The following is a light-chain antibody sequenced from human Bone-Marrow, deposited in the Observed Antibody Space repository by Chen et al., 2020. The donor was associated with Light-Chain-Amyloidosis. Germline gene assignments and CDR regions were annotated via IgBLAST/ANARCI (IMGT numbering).Light chain of an antibody. Sequence: QSVLTQSPSVSGAPGQRVIISCSGRSSNIGAGYDVHWYQQIPGTAPNRLIYGDTNRPAGVPDRFSGFTSGTSAYLAIAGLQAEDEAHYFCQSYDGSLSGVVFGGGAKLTVL. CDR1: SSNIGAGYD. CDR2: GDT. CDR3: QSYDGSLSGVV. J-gene: IGLJ2*01. V-gene: IGLV1-40*01.